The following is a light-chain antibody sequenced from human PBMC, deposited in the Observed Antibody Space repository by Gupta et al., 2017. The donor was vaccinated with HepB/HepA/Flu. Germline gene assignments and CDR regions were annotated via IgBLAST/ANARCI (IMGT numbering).Light chain of an antibody. V-gene: IGKV1-39*01. Sequence: DIQMTQSPSSLSASVGDRVTITCRASQSISSYLNWYQQKPGKAPKLLIYAASSLQSGVPSRFSGSVSGTDFTLTISRLQPEDFATYYCLQSNSTPLTFGPGTKVDIK. CDR3: LQSNSTPLT. J-gene: IGKJ3*01. CDR2: AAS. CDR1: QSISSY.